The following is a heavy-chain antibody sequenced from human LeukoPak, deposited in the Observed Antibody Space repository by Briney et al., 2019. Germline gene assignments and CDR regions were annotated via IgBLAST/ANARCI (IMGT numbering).Heavy chain of an antibody. Sequence: TGGSLRLSCAASGFTLSSYWMSWVRQAPGKGLEWVANIKEDGGEKYYVDSVKGRFTISRDNAKNSLYLHMNSLTAEDTAMYYCARDWVAGVPFDAFDIWGQGTMVSVSS. D-gene: IGHD3-10*01. CDR2: IKEDGGEK. V-gene: IGHV3-7*03. CDR3: ARDWVAGVPFDAFDI. CDR1: GFTLSSYW. J-gene: IGHJ3*02.